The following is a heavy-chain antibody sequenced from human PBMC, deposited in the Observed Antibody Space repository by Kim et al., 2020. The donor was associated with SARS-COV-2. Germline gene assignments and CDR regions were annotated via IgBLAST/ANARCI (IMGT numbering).Heavy chain of an antibody. D-gene: IGHD5-12*01. Sequence: YAQTYQGRVTITPDKSTSTAYRELSSLRSEDTAVYYCAREMATIDGAFDIWGQGTMVTVSS. V-gene: IGHV1-69*04. CDR3: AREMATIDGAFDI. J-gene: IGHJ3*02.